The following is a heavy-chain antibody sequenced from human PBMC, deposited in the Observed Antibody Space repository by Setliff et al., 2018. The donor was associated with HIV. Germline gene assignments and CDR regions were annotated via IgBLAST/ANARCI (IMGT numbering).Heavy chain of an antibody. CDR2: IYYSGST. CDR1: GGSISSSSYY. J-gene: IGHJ4*02. Sequence: SETLSLTCTVSGGSISSSSYYWGWIRQPPGKGLEWIGNIYYSGSTYYNPSLRSRVTISVDTSKNQFSLKLSSVTAADTAVYYCARYSGSYYYFDYWGQGTLVTVSS. CDR3: ARYSGSYYYFDY. V-gene: IGHV4-39*07. D-gene: IGHD1-26*01.